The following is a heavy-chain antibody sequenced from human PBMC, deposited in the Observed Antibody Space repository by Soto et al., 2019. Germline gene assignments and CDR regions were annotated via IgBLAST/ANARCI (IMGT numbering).Heavy chain of an antibody. Sequence: GGSLRLSCAASGFTFSSYGMHWVRQAPGKGLEWVAVIWYDGSNKYYADSVKGRFTISRDNSKNTLYLQMNSLRAEDTAVYYCARDLGEDWNYGIGWFDPWGQGTLVTVSS. D-gene: IGHD1-7*01. CDR3: ARDLGEDWNYGIGWFDP. J-gene: IGHJ5*02. CDR2: IWYDGSNK. CDR1: GFTFSSYG. V-gene: IGHV3-33*01.